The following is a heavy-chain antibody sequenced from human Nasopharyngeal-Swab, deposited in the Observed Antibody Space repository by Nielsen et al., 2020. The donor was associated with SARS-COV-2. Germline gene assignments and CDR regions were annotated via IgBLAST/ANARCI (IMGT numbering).Heavy chain of an antibody. J-gene: IGHJ4*02. Sequence: WVRHAPGQGLEWMGRINSNSGDTKYAQKFQGRVTMTRDTSISTADMELSRLRSDDTAVYYCARGNSYGYDYWGQGILVTVSS. D-gene: IGHD5-18*01. CDR3: ARGNSYGYDY. V-gene: IGHV1-2*06. CDR2: INSNSGDT.